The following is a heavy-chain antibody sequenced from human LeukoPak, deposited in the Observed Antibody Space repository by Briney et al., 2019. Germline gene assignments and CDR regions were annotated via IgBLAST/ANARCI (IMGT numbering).Heavy chain of an antibody. CDR1: GYTFTSYD. D-gene: IGHD6-6*01. J-gene: IGHJ6*03. Sequence: ASVKVSCKASGYTFTSYDINWVRQATGQGLEGMGWMNPNSGNTGYAQKFQGRVTMTRNTSISTAYMELSSLRSEDTAVYYCAADLYSSSSSYYYYMDAWGKGTTVTVSS. CDR2: MNPNSGNT. V-gene: IGHV1-8*01. CDR3: AADLYSSSSSYYYYMDA.